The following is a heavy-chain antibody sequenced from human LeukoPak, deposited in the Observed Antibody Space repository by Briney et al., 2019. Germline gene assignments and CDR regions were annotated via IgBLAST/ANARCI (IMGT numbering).Heavy chain of an antibody. CDR2: IIPIFGTA. D-gene: IGHD2-2*01. CDR1: GGTFSSYA. Sequence: SVKVSCKASGGTFSSYAINWVRQAPGQGLEWMGGIIPIFGTANYAQKFQDRVAITADESTSTAYMELSSLRSEDTAIYYCASRLYCSNTRCRNFPFAYWGQGTLVTVSS. CDR3: ASRLYCSNTRCRNFPFAY. J-gene: IGHJ4*02. V-gene: IGHV1-69*13.